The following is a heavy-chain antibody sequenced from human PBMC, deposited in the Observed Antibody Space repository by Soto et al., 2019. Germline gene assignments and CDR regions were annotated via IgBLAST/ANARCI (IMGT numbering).Heavy chain of an antibody. CDR1: GFTFSNYA. D-gene: IGHD3-22*01. J-gene: IGHJ4*02. CDR3: AKGAAYYYESSGYYAY. V-gene: IGHV3-23*01. CDR2: VSGSGVST. Sequence: PGGSLRLSCAASGFTFSNYAMSWVRQAPGKGLEWVSAVSGSGVSTFYAGSVEGRFTISRDNSKNTLSLQMNSLRAEDTAVYYCAKGAAYYYESSGYYAYWGQGTLVTVSS.